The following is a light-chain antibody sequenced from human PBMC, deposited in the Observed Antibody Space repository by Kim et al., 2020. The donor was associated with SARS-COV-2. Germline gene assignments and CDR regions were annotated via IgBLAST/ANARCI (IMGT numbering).Light chain of an antibody. J-gene: IGKJ4*01. V-gene: IGKV3-15*01. Sequence: VSPGDRAPLSCRASQSVGSNLAWYQQKPGQAPRLLFYDASTGATGVPARFSGSGTGTEFSLTISSLQSEDFAVYYCQQYNNWPLTFGGGTKVDIK. CDR1: QSVGSN. CDR2: DAS. CDR3: QQYNNWPLT.